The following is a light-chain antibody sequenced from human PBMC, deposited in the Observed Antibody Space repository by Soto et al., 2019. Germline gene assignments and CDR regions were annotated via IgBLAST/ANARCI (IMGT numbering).Light chain of an antibody. Sequence: QSVLTQPPSVSGSPGQRVTISCTWSISNIGAGYDVHWYQQLPGTAPKLLIYGNRNRPSGVPDRFSGSKSGTSASLAITGLQAEDEADYYCQSYDSSLSGSWVFGGGTKLTVL. CDR2: GNR. CDR1: ISNIGAGYD. J-gene: IGLJ2*01. V-gene: IGLV1-40*01. CDR3: QSYDSSLSGSWV.